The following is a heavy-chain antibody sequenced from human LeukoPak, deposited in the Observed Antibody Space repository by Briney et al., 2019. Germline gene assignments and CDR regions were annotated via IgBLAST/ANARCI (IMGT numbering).Heavy chain of an antibody. V-gene: IGHV3-7*01. CDR3: ARSGYSSSWLPSLFDY. CDR1: GFTFSSYW. Sequence: PGGSLRLSCAASGFTFSSYWMSWVRQAPGKGLEWVANIKQDGSEKYYVDSVKGRFTISRDNAKNSLYLQMNSLRAEDTAVYYCARSGYSSSWLPSLFDYWGQGTLVTVSS. J-gene: IGHJ4*02. CDR2: IKQDGSEK. D-gene: IGHD6-13*01.